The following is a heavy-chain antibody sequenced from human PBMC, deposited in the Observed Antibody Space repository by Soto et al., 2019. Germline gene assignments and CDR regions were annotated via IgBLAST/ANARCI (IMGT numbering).Heavy chain of an antibody. CDR3: ARGLHHTAINY. CDR2: VYTSDYT. Sequence: SETLSLTCSVSGASIRSYYWHWIRQPPGKGLEWIGYVYTSDYTRYSSSLKSRVTISVDTSKNQFSLKLSSVTAADTAVYYCARGLHHTAINYWGQGTLVTVSS. J-gene: IGHJ4*02. CDR1: GASIRSYY. D-gene: IGHD5-18*01. V-gene: IGHV4-4*08.